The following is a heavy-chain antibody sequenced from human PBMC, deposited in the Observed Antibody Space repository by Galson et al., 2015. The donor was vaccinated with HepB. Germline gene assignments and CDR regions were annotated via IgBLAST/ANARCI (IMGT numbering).Heavy chain of an antibody. J-gene: IGHJ4*02. CDR3: ARNNYLDY. Sequence: LSLTCTVSGASISDYYWSWIRQPAGKGLEGIGRAHITGNNNYNPSLKSRVTMSFDTSKNLFSLSLFSVTAADTAVYYCARNNYLDYWGQGTLVTVSS. CDR2: AHITGNN. CDR1: GASISDYY. V-gene: IGHV4-4*07.